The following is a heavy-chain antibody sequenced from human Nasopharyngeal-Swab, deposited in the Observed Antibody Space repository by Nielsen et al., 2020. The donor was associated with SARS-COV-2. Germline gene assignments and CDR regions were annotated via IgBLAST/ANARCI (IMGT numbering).Heavy chain of an antibody. V-gene: IGHV1-8*01. CDR1: GYTFTIYD. CDR2: MNPNSGNT. J-gene: IGHJ4*02. D-gene: IGHD3-22*01. CDR3: ATYYYDSSGYLVVDY. Sequence: ASGKVSCKASGYTFTIYDINFVRQATGQGLEWMGWMNPNSGNTGYAQKFQGRVTMTRNTSISTAYMELSSLRSEDTAVYYCATYYYDSSGYLVVDYWGQGTLVTVSS.